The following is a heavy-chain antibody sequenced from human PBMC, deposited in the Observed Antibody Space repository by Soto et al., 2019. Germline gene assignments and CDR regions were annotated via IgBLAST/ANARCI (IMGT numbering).Heavy chain of an antibody. J-gene: IGHJ4*02. CDR2: ISDDGTNK. D-gene: IGHD6-6*01. V-gene: IGHV3-30-3*01. Sequence: LRLSCAASGFSFSTCAMHWVRQAPGKGLEWVALISDDGTNKNFAGSVKGRFTVSRDNSQRTLYLQMDSLRPDDTAVYYCATDSAARYFFDHWGQGTLVTVSS. CDR1: GFSFSTCA. CDR3: ATDSAARYFFDH.